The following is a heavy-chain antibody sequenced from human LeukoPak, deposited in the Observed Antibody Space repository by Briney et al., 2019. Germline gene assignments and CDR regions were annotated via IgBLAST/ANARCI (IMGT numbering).Heavy chain of an antibody. D-gene: IGHD2-8*01. J-gene: IGHJ4*02. CDR2: IGGGDT. CDR3: AKDGQSFNSMYDYFDS. CDR1: GFTFRNFA. Sequence: GGSLRLSCSASGFTFRNFAISWVRQAPGKGLEWVSSIGGGDTHYADSVKGRFTISRDDSRSTVDLQMSSLRAEGTAVYYCAKDGQSFNSMYDYFDSWGQGTLVTVSS. V-gene: IGHV3-23*01.